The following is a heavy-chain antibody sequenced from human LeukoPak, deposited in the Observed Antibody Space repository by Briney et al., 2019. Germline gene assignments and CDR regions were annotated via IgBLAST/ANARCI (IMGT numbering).Heavy chain of an antibody. CDR3: ARGYGSGSYLDK. V-gene: IGHV3-33*01. D-gene: IGHD3-10*01. CDR1: GFTFSDFA. Sequence: GGSLRLSCAASGFTFSDFAMHWVRQAPGKGLEWLALIWYDGHSTYYADSVKGRFTISRDDAKNTLYLQMNTLSADDTAVYFCARGYGSGSYLDKRGQGTLVTVSS. J-gene: IGHJ1*01. CDR2: IWYDGHST.